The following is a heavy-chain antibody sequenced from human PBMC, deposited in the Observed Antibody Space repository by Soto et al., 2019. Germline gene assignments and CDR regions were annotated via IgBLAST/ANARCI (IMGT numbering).Heavy chain of an antibody. J-gene: IGHJ4*02. V-gene: IGHV3-23*01. CDR1: GFTFSSYA. CDR3: AKDILLWFGELSPELDY. CDR2: ISGSGGST. D-gene: IGHD3-10*01. Sequence: EVQLLESGGGLVQPGGSLRLSCAAYGFTFSSYAMSWVRQAPGKGQEWVSAISGSGGSTYYADSVKGRFTISRDNSKNTLYLQMNSLRAEDTAVYYCAKDILLWFGELSPELDYWGQGTLVTVSS.